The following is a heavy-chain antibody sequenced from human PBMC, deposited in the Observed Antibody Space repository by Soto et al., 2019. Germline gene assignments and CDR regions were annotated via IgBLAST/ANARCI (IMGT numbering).Heavy chain of an antibody. CDR3: TTEVVRGVIIHYFDY. V-gene: IGHV3-15*01. J-gene: IGHJ4*02. CDR1: GFTFSNAW. CDR2: IKSKTDGGTT. D-gene: IGHD3-10*01. Sequence: PGGSLRLSCAASGFTFSNAWRSWVRQAPGKGLEWVGRIKSKTDGGTTDYAAPVKGRFTISRDDSKNTLYLQMNSLKTEDTAVYYCTTEVVRGVIIHYFDYWGQGTLVTVSS.